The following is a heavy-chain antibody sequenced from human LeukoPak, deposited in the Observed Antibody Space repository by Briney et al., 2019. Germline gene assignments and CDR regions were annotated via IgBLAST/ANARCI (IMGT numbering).Heavy chain of an antibody. J-gene: IGHJ3*01. CDR1: GFTVSSNY. V-gene: IGHV3-74*01. CDR3: VRDMSKAVTGTGAFDL. CDR2: IDVDERTT. Sequence: PGGSLRLSCAASGFTVSSNYMSWVRQGPGKGLVWVSRIDVDERTTDYADSVRGRFTISRDGAKNTLYLQMNSLRAEDTAVYYCVRDMSKAVTGTGAFDLWGQGTTVTVSS. D-gene: IGHD1-7*01.